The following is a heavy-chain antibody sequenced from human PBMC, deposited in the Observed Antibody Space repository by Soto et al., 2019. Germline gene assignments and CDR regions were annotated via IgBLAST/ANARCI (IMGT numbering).Heavy chain of an antibody. CDR1: GFTLNTGGAG. J-gene: IGHJ5*02. Sequence: SGPTLVNPTQTLTLTCSFSGFTLNTGGAGVGWIRQPPGKALEWLALIYWNEDKRYSPSLKSRLTITKDTSKNQVVLTMTNMDPVDTATYYCAHRGYGDYPRDNWFNPWGQGTLVTVSS. D-gene: IGHD4-17*01. CDR3: AHRGYGDYPRDNWFNP. CDR2: IYWNEDK. V-gene: IGHV2-5*01.